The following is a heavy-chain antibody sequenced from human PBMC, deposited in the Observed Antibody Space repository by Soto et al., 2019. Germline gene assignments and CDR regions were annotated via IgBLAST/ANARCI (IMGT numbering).Heavy chain of an antibody. CDR3: AKDHCSSTSCYEYSSRYY. D-gene: IGHD2-2*01. Sequence: GGSLRLSCAASGFTFSSYAMSWVRQAPGKGLEWVSAISGSGNSTYYADSVKGRFTISRDNSKNTLYLQMNSLRAEDTAVYYCAKDHCSSTSCYEYSSRYYWGQGTLVTVSS. V-gene: IGHV3-23*01. J-gene: IGHJ4*02. CDR1: GFTFSSYA. CDR2: ISGSGNST.